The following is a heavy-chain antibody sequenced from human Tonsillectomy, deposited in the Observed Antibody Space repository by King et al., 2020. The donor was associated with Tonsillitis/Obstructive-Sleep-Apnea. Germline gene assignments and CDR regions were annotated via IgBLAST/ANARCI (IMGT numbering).Heavy chain of an antibody. CDR2: IYYTGST. CDR3: ARGYYYYYMDV. V-gene: IGHV4-59*01. CDR1: GGSLSTYY. Sequence: QLQESGPGLVKPSETLSLTCTVSGGSLSTYYWSWIRQPPGKGLEWIGYIYYTGSTNYNPSLKSRGTISVDTSKHQFSLKLSAVTAADTAVYYCARGYYYYYMDVWGKGTTVTVSS. J-gene: IGHJ6*03.